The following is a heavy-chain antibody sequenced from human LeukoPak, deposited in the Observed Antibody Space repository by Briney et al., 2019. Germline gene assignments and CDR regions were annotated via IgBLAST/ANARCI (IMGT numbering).Heavy chain of an antibody. V-gene: IGHV3-30*02. Sequence: GGSLRLSCAASGFTFSSYSMNWVRQAPGKGLEWVAFIRYDGSDKDYADSVKGRFTISRDNSKNTLYLQMNSLRSEDMAVYYCATPTSGDAFDIWGQGTMVAVSS. CDR1: GFTFSSYS. D-gene: IGHD3-3*01. CDR2: IRYDGSDK. J-gene: IGHJ3*02. CDR3: ATPTSGDAFDI.